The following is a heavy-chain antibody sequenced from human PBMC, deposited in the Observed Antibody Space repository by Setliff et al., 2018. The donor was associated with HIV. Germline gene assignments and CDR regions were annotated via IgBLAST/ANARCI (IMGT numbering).Heavy chain of an antibody. J-gene: IGHJ4*02. V-gene: IGHV3-7*03. CDR1: GFTFSTSW. CDR2: IKGDGSAE. CDR3: ASSRPPDDSSGFLDH. D-gene: IGHD3-22*01. Sequence: GGSLRLSWTYGFTFSTSWMTWVRQAPGQGLEWVANIKGDGSAEYYVDSAKGRFTISRDNAKNSLYLQMNSLRAEDTAIYYCASSRPPDDSSGFLDHWGQGTLVTVSS.